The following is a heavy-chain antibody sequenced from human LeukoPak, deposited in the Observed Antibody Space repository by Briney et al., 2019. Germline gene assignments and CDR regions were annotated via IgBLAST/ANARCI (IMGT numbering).Heavy chain of an antibody. V-gene: IGHV1-2*02. J-gene: IGHJ4*02. Sequence: GASVKVSCKASGYTFTSYGISWVRQAPGQGLEWMGWINPNSGGTNYAQKFQGRVTMTRDTSISTAYMELSRLRSDDTAVYYCARNDFWSGYLFDYWGQGTLVTVSS. D-gene: IGHD3-3*01. CDR3: ARNDFWSGYLFDY. CDR2: INPNSGGT. CDR1: GYTFTSYG.